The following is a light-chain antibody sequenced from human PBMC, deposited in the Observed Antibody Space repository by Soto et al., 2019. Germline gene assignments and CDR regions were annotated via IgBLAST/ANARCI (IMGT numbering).Light chain of an antibody. CDR2: DAS. CDR1: QSVSSSY. Sequence: ELVLTQSPGTLSLSPGERSTLSGRASQSVSSSYLAWYQQKPGQAPGLLIYDASNRATGIPARFSGSGSGTDFTLTITGLQSEDSAIYYCHKYHGWPWTFGQGTKVDIK. J-gene: IGKJ1*01. V-gene: IGKV3-20*01. CDR3: HKYHGWPWT.